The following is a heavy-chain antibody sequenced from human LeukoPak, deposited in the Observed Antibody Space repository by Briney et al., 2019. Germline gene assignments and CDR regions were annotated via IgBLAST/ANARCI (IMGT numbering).Heavy chain of an antibody. Sequence: GGSLRLSCAASGFMFSSYWMSWVRQAPGKGLEWVANIKQEGSEKYYVDSVKGRFTISRDNAKNSLYLQMNSLRAEDTAVYYCARVEASGYDYGAFDYWGHGTLVTVSS. CDR3: ARVEASGYDYGAFDY. J-gene: IGHJ4*01. D-gene: IGHD5-12*01. CDR2: IKQEGSEK. CDR1: GFMFSSYW. V-gene: IGHV3-7*01.